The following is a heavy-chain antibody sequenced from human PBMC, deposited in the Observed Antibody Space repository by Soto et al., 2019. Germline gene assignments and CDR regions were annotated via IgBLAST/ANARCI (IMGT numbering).Heavy chain of an antibody. J-gene: IGHJ4*02. V-gene: IGHV3-48*02. CDR2: ISSSSSTI. CDR3: ARAEYYYDSSGYYSYYFDY. CDR1: GFTFSSYS. Sequence: GGSLRLSCAASGFTFSSYSMNWVRQAPGKGLEWVSYISSSSSTIYYADSVKGRFTISRDNAKNSLYLQMNSLRDEDTAVYYCARAEYYYDSSGYYSYYFDYWGQGTLVTVSS. D-gene: IGHD3-22*01.